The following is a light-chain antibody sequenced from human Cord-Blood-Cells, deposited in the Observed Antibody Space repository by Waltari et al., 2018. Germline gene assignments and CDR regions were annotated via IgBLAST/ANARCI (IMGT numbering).Light chain of an antibody. Sequence: QSALTQPRSVSGSPGQSVTISCTGTRRDVGGHNYVSWYQQPPGKAPKLMIYDVSKRPSGVPDRFSGSKSGNTASLTISGLQAEDEADYYCCSYAGSYTYVFGTGTKVTVL. CDR2: DVS. CDR1: RRDVGGHNY. CDR3: CSYAGSYTYV. J-gene: IGLJ1*01. V-gene: IGLV2-11*01.